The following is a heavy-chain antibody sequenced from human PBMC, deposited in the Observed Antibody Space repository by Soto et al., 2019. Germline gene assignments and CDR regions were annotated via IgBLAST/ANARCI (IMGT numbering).Heavy chain of an antibody. V-gene: IGHV3-30*03. Sequence: QVQLVGSGGGVVQPGRSLRLSCAVSGFTLSNYVMHWVRQAPGKGLEWVAVISYDEKNKYYVDSVKGRFTISRDNSKNTLYLQMNSLRAEDTAVYYCARDVEQLGRGGMDVWGQGTTVTVSS. CDR2: ISYDEKNK. D-gene: IGHD6-13*01. J-gene: IGHJ6*02. CDR3: ARDVEQLGRGGMDV. CDR1: GFTLSNYV.